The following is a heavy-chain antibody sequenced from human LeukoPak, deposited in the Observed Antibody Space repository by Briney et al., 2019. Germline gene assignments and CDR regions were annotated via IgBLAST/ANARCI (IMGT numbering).Heavy chain of an antibody. Sequence: QSGGSLRLSCAASGFAFSSYGIHWVRQAPGKGLECVAFIRYDGSNKYYADSVKGRFTISRDNSKNTLYLQMNSLRAEDTAVYYCAKDRTMSKPYYFDYWGQGTLVTVSS. V-gene: IGHV3-30*02. CDR2: IRYDGSNK. J-gene: IGHJ4*02. CDR3: AKDRTMSKPYYFDY. CDR1: GFAFSSYG. D-gene: IGHD3-22*01.